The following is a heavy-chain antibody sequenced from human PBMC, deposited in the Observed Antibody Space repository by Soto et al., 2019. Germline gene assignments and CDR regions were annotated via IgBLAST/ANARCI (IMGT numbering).Heavy chain of an antibody. CDR1: GYTFTSYG. J-gene: IGHJ4*02. V-gene: IGHV1-18*01. CDR2: ISAYNGNT. Sequence: ASVKVSCKASGYTFTSYGISWVRQAPGQGLEWMGWISAYNGNTNYAQKLQGRVTMTTDTSTSTAYMELRSLRSDDTAVYYCARDYYDSSDSQIDYWGQGTLVTVSS. CDR3: ARDYYDSSDSQIDY. D-gene: IGHD3-22*01.